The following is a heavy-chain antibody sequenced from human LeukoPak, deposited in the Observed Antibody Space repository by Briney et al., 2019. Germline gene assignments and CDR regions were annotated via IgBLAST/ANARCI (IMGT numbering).Heavy chain of an antibody. CDR3: ARDGPDIAAAAPRY. J-gene: IGHJ4*02. V-gene: IGHV3-7*03. Sequence: PGGSLRLSCAASGFTFSSYWMSWVRQAPGKGLEWVANIKQDGSEKYYVDSVKGRFTISRDNAKNSLYLQMNSLRAEDTAVYYCARDGPDIAAAAPRYWGQGTLVTVSS. CDR1: GFTFSSYW. D-gene: IGHD6-13*01. CDR2: IKQDGSEK.